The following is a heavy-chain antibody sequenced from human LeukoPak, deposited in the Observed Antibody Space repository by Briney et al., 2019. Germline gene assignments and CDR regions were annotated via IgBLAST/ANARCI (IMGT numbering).Heavy chain of an antibody. V-gene: IGHV1-69*13. D-gene: IGHD2-2*01. CDR2: IIPIFGTA. Sequence: SVKVSCKASGGTFSSYAISWVRQAPGQGLEWMGGIIPIFGTANYAQKFQGRVTITADESTSTAYMELSSLRSEDTAVYYCARGLWACSSTSCPIWGQGTMVTVSS. CDR3: ARGLWACSSTSCPI. CDR1: GGTFSSYA. J-gene: IGHJ3*02.